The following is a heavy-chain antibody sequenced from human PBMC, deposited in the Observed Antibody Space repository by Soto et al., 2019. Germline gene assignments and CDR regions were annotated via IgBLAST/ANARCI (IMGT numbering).Heavy chain of an antibody. CDR3: VRAAGYSGNDYVYYYGMDV. D-gene: IGHD5-12*01. CDR2: VWYDGGNK. CDR1: GFTFRNYG. Sequence: QVQLVESGGGVVQPGRSLRLSCAAYGFTFRNYGMHWVRQAPAKGLEWVALVWYDGGNKNYVDSVKGRFTISRDNSKNTLYLQMNSLRDEDTAVYYCVRAAGYSGNDYVYYYGMDVWGQWTTVTVSS. J-gene: IGHJ6*02. V-gene: IGHV3-33*01.